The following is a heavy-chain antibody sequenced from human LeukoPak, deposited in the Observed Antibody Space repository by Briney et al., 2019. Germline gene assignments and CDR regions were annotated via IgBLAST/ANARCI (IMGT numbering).Heavy chain of an antibody. CDR2: IYPVDSDI. CDR1: GYSFTTYW. D-gene: IGHD4-23*01. V-gene: IGHV5-51*01. Sequence: GESLKISCKGSGYSFTTYWIGWVRQMPGKGLEWMGIIYPVDSDIRISPSFQGQVTISVDKSISTAYLQWSSLKASDTANYYCARRAVVIGVGYFDYWGQGTLVTVSS. J-gene: IGHJ4*02. CDR3: ARRAVVIGVGYFDY.